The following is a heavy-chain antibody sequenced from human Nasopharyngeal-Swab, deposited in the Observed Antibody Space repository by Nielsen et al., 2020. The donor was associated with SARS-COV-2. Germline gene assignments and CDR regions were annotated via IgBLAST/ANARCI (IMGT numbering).Heavy chain of an antibody. CDR3: ARDDTAMATGFDY. CDR1: GGSISSYY. D-gene: IGHD5-18*01. CDR2: IFHSGST. V-gene: IGHV4-59*01. J-gene: IGHJ4*02. Sequence: SETLSLTCTVSGGSISSYYWSWIRQPPGKGLEWIGYIFHSGSTNYNPSPKSRVTISVDTSKNQFSLRLSSVTAADTAVYYCARDDTAMATGFDYWGQGVLVTVSS.